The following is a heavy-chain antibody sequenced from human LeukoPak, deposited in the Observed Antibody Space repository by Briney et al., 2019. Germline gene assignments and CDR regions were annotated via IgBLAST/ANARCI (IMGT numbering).Heavy chain of an antibody. J-gene: IGHJ4*02. Sequence: SETLSLTCAVSGGSISSSNWWIWVRQPPGKGLEWIAEIYHSGSTYYNPSLSSRVTISVDKSKNQFSLKLRSVTAADTAVYYCARAVRNGPYYFDYWGQGTLVTVSS. CDR2: IYHSGST. D-gene: IGHD2-8*01. CDR1: GGSISSSNW. CDR3: ARAVRNGPYYFDY. V-gene: IGHV4-4*02.